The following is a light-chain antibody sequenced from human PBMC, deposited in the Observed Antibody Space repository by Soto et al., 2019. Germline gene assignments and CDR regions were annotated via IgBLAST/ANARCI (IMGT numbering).Light chain of an antibody. V-gene: IGKV3-15*01. CDR3: QHYTNWPLT. CDR1: HSVSSR. Sequence: EIIMTQSPATLSVPPGERATLSCRASHSVSSRLAWYQQKPGQAPRLLIYGASTRATGLPARFSGSGSGTEFTLTISSLQSEDFAVYYCQHYTNWPLTFGGGTKVEI. CDR2: GAS. J-gene: IGKJ4*01.